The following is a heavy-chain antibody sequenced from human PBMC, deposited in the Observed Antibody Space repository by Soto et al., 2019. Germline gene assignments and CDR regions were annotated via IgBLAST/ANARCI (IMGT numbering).Heavy chain of an antibody. J-gene: IGHJ3*02. CDR2: LRSKAYRGTT. V-gene: IGHV3-49*03. Sequence: GGSLRLSWTASRCTFVCHAMSWFWQAPVKWLDRVDFLRSKAYRGTTQPDPPAKGRFTTSRDDSKSIAYLQMNRLKTEETAVYYCNREDDDYIRGSYLAFDIWGQRTMVTV. CDR3: NREDDDYIRGSYLAFDI. D-gene: IGHD3-16*02. CDR1: RCTFVCHA.